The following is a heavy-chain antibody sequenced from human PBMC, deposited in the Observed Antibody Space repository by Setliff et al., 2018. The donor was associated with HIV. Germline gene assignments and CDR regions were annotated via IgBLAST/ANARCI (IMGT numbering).Heavy chain of an antibody. CDR2: INYSGGT. CDR1: GGSLSDHN. Sequence: SETLSLTCAVYGGSLSDHNWSWIRQSPGRGLEWIGEINYSGGTNYNPSLKSRVTISADTSKNQFSLKMRSVTAGDTGIYYCSRGIVQRQWLLSLIFYDYYIDFWANGTLVTVSS. V-gene: IGHV4-34*01. J-gene: IGHJ4*03. CDR3: SRGIVQRQWLLSLIFYDYYIDF. D-gene: IGHD6-19*01.